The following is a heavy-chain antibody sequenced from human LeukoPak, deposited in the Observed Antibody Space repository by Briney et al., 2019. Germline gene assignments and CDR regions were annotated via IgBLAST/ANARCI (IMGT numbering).Heavy chain of an antibody. D-gene: IGHD5-12*01. Sequence: ASVKVSCKASGYTFTNYDINWVRQATGQGLEWMRWMNPNSGNTDYAQKFQGRVTMTRNTSISTAYMELSSLVSEDTAVYYCARGTGSWLRLTRWFGPWGQGTLVTVSS. CDR2: MNPNSGNT. J-gene: IGHJ5*02. CDR3: ARGTGSWLRLTRWFGP. V-gene: IGHV1-8*01. CDR1: GYTFTNYD.